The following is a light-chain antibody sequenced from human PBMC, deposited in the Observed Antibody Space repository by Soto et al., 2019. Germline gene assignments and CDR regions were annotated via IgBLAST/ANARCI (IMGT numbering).Light chain of an antibody. CDR3: QQYGSSPWT. Sequence: EIVLTQSPGTLSLSPGERATLSCRASQSVSSSYLAWYQQKPGQAPRPLIYGASSRAIGIPDRFSGSGSGTDVTLTICILEPEDFAVYCCQQYGSSPWTFGQGTKVEIK. CDR2: GAS. J-gene: IGKJ1*01. CDR1: QSVSSSY. V-gene: IGKV3-20*01.